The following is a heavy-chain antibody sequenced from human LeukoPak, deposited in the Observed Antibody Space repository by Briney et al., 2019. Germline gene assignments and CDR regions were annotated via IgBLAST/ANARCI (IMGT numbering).Heavy chain of an antibody. CDR3: ARGIYGDPPAIDQ. D-gene: IGHD4-17*01. V-gene: IGHV3-74*01. J-gene: IGHJ4*02. CDR1: GFTFNSFW. Sequence: GESLKISCTASGFTFNSFWMHWVRQVPGKGLEWVSRLNIDGTRANYAEFVEGRFTVSRDNTKNMVWLQMNSLRVDDTAVYYCARGIYGDPPAIDQWGQGTLVTVCS. CDR2: LNIDGTRA.